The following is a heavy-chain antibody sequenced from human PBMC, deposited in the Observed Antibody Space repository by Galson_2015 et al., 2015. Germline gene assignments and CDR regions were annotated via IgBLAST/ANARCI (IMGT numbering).Heavy chain of an antibody. D-gene: IGHD3-10*01. J-gene: IGHJ6*02. CDR3: AKDLFTMVRGVIAASYYYGMDV. CDR2: ISYNGNNK. Sequence: SLRLSCAASGFTFSSHGMHWVRQAPGKGPEWVAVISYNGNNKYYVDSVKGRFTISRDNSKNTLYLPMNSLRAEDTAVYYCAKDLFTMVRGVIAASYYYGMDVWGQGTTVTVSS. V-gene: IGHV3-30*18. CDR1: GFTFSSHG.